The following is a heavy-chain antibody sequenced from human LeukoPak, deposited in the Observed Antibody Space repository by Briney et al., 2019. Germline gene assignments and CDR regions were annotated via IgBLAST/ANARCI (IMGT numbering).Heavy chain of an antibody. CDR2: INHSEST. Sequence: SETLSLTCAVYVGSFSGYYWSWIRQPPWKGQEWIGEINHSESTNYNPSIKSRVTISVDTSKNQFSLKLSSVTAADTAVYYCARGGIAVAGYFDYWGQGTLVTVSS. J-gene: IGHJ4*02. D-gene: IGHD6-19*01. CDR3: ARGGIAVAGYFDY. CDR1: VGSFSGYY. V-gene: IGHV4-34*01.